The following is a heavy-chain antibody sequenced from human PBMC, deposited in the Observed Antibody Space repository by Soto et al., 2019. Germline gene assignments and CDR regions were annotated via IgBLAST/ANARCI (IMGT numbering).Heavy chain of an antibody. CDR2: ISASGSTI. D-gene: IGHD3-22*01. Sequence: SGGSLRLSCAASGFVFSDYYMSWIRQAPGKGLEWVSDISASGSTIYYADSVKGRFTVSRDNAKNSLYLEMHSLRAEDTAIYYCARGENYYETSGYYYTISYYGMEVWGQGTTVTVSS. V-gene: IGHV3-11*01. CDR1: GFVFSDYY. J-gene: IGHJ6*02. CDR3: ARGENYYETSGYYYTISYYGMEV.